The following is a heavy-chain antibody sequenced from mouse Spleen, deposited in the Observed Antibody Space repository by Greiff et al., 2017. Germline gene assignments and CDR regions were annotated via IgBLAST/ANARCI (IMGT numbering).Heavy chain of an antibody. Sequence: VQLQQSGPELVKPGASVKISCKASGYAFSSSWMNWVKQRPGKGLEWIGRIYPGDGDTNYNGKFKGKATLTADKSSSTAYMQLSSLTSEDSAVYFCARYHYYGSVWYFDVWGAGTTVTVSS. CDR3: ARYHYYGSVWYFDV. V-gene: IGHV1-82*01. CDR2: IYPGDGDT. D-gene: IGHD1-1*01. J-gene: IGHJ1*01. CDR1: GYAFSSSW.